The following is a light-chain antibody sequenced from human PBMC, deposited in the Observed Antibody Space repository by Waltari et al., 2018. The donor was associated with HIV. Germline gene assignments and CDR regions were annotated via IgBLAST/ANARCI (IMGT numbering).Light chain of an antibody. CDR1: SSNIGSNT. V-gene: IGLV1-44*01. CDR2: SNN. Sequence: QSVLTQPPSASGTPGQRVTISCSGSSSNIGSNTVNWYQQLPGTAPKLLMQSNNQRACWVPVRFSGSESGPSAALAIGGLRSEDEADYYCAAWDDSLHGVVFGGGTKLTVL. J-gene: IGLJ2*01. CDR3: AAWDDSLHGVV.